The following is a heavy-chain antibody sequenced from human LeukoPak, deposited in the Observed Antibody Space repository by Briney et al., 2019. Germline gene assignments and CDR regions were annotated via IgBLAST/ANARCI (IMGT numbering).Heavy chain of an antibody. D-gene: IGHD3-22*01. CDR2: INPNSGGT. CDR3: ARGGLDSSGYQHDAFDI. V-gene: IGHV1-2*04. Sequence: VRQAPGQGLEWMGWINPNSGGTNYAQKFQGWVTMTRDTSISTAYMELSRLRSDDTAVYYCARGGLDSSGYQHDAFDIWGQGTMVTVSS. J-gene: IGHJ3*02.